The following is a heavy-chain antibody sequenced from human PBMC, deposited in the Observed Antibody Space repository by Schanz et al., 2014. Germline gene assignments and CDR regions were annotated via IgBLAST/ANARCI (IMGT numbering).Heavy chain of an antibody. CDR2: IGGSGSDT. CDR1: GFTFTNAW. D-gene: IGHD3-10*01. J-gene: IGHJ4*02. Sequence: EVHLVESGGGLVKPGGSLRLSCAASGFTFTNAWMSWVRQAPGKGLEWVSYIGGSGSDTYYADSVRGRFTISRDNSKNMLYLQMNSLRADDTAVYYCAKKGGDYGSGSYQIIDDWGQGTLVTVSS. CDR3: AKKGGDYGSGSYQIIDD. V-gene: IGHV3-23*04.